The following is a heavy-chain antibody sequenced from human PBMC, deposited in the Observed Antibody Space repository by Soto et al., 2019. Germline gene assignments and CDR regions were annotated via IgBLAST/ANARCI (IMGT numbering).Heavy chain of an antibody. V-gene: IGHV1-69*01. CDR2: DIPIFGTA. D-gene: IGHD5-12*01. Sequence: QVQLVQSGAEVKKPGSSVKVSCKASGGTFSSYAISWVRQAPGQGLECMGGDIPIFGTANYAQKFQGRVTITADESTSTAYMELSSLRSEDTAVYYCARGGYNYYSRGSDYWGQGTLVTVSS. J-gene: IGHJ4*02. CDR3: ARGGYNYYSRGSDY. CDR1: GGTFSSYA.